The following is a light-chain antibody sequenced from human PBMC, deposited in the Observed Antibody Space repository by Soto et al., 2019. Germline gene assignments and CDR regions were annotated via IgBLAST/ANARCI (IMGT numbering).Light chain of an antibody. CDR3: SSYTSSSAVV. J-gene: IGLJ2*01. V-gene: IGLV2-14*03. Sequence: QSVLTQPASVSGAPGQSITISCTGTSSDVGEYNYVSWYQQYPGKAPKLMIFDVSNRPSGISKRFSGAKSGNTASLTISGLQAEDKADYYCSSYTSSSAVVFGGGTKLTVL. CDR1: SSDVGEYNY. CDR2: DVS.